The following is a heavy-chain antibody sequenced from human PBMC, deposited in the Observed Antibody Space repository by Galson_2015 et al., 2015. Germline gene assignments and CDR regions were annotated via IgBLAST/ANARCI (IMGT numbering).Heavy chain of an antibody. V-gene: IGHV1-69*02. J-gene: IGHJ4*02. CDR1: GGTFSRYT. CDR2: IIPILGIA. Sequence: QSGAEVKKPGASVQVSCKASGGTFSRYTLSWVRQAPGQGLEWMGRIIPILGIANYAQKFQGRVTITADKSTSTAYMELSSLRSEDTAVYYCASPSTWEGSYYVDWFDYWGQGTLVTVSS. D-gene: IGHD1-26*01. CDR3: ASPSTWEGSYYVDWFDY.